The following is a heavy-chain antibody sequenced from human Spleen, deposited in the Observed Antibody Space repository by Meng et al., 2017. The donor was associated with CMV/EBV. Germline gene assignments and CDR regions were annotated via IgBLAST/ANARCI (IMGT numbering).Heavy chain of an antibody. J-gene: IGHJ6*02. CDR2: IRYDGSNK. D-gene: IGHD4-17*01. Sequence: GGSLRLSCAASGFTFSSYGMHWVRQAPGKGLEWVAFIRYDGSNKYYADSVKGRFTISRDNSKNTLYLQMNSLRAEDTAVYYCAKSQVTATHYYGMDVWGQGTTVTVSS. CDR3: AKSQVTATHYYGMDV. CDR1: GFTFSSYG. V-gene: IGHV3-30*02.